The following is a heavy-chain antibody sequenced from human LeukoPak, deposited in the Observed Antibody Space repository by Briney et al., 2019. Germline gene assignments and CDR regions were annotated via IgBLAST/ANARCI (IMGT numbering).Heavy chain of an antibody. J-gene: IGHJ4*02. CDR3: ARDIAPGIAAAGI. D-gene: IGHD6-13*01. V-gene: IGHV1-18*01. CDR1: GYTFTSYD. CDR2: ISAYNGNT. Sequence: ASVKVSCKASGYTFTSYDINWVRQATGQGLEWMGWISAYNGNTNYAQKLQGRVTMTTDTSTSTAYMELRSLRSDDTAVYYCARDIAPGIAAAGIWGQGTLVTVSS.